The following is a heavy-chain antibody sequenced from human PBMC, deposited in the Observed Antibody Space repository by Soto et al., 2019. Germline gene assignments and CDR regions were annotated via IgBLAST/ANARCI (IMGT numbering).Heavy chain of an antibody. CDR3: ARSEVYGSGRYNWLAY. Sequence: QVQLVQSGAEVKKPGASVKVSCKASGYTFSSYGITWVRQAPGQGLEWMGWVSAYNGKTDYALKLQGRVTMTTDTPTRTAYMALRSLTSDDTAVYYCARSEVYGSGRYNWLAYWGQGTLVTVSS. D-gene: IGHD3-10*01. CDR2: VSAYNGKT. J-gene: IGHJ4*02. CDR1: GYTFSSYG. V-gene: IGHV1-18*01.